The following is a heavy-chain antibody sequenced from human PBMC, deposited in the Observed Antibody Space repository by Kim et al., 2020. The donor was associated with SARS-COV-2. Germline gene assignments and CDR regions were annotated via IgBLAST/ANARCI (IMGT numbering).Heavy chain of an antibody. Sequence: GGSLRLSCAASGFTFSSYGMHWVRQAPGKGLEWVAVISYDGSNKYYADSVKGRFTISRDNSKNTLYLQMNSLRAEDTAVYYCARDRSRYSYGYYYYYGMDVWGQGTTVTVSS. J-gene: IGHJ6*02. CDR2: ISYDGSNK. CDR3: ARDRSRYSYGYYYYYGMDV. D-gene: IGHD5-18*01. CDR1: GFTFSSYG. V-gene: IGHV3-33*05.